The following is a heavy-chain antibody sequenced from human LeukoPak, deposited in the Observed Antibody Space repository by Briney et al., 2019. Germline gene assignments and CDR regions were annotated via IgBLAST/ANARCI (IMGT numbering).Heavy chain of an antibody. V-gene: IGHV3-30*04. Sequence: GGSLRLSCAATGFTPSIYTMHWVRQAPGKGMEWVGGISYDASNKYYADSVKGRFTTSRDNSKDTLYLQMNSLRAEDTAVYYCARGYYDINAYYTYYFDYWGQGTLVTVSS. J-gene: IGHJ4*02. CDR2: ISYDASNK. CDR1: GFTPSIYT. CDR3: ARGYYDINAYYTYYFDY. D-gene: IGHD3-22*01.